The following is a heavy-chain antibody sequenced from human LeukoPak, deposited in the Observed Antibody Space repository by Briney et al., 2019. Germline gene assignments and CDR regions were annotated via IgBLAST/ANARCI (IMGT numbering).Heavy chain of an antibody. V-gene: IGHV3-48*04. CDR3: AKDPLIAVAGGKRSPWSY. Sequence: PGGSLRLSCAASAFAFSSYTMHWVRQAPGKGLEWISYVRSTGSATKYADSVKGRFTVSRDNARDSVFLQMNSLRAEDTAVYYCAKDPLIAVAGGKRSPWSYWGQGTLVTVSS. D-gene: IGHD6-19*01. J-gene: IGHJ4*02. CDR2: VRSTGSAT. CDR1: AFAFSSYT.